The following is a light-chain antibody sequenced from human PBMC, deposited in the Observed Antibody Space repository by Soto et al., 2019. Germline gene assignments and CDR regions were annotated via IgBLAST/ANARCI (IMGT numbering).Light chain of an antibody. J-gene: IGKJ4*01. V-gene: IGKV3-11*01. Sequence: ESVLTQSPVTLSLSPGERATLSCRASQSISTFLAWYQQKPGQAPRLLIYDASNRATGIPARFSGSGSGTDFTLTISSLEPEDFAVYYCQQRSDWPPLPFGGGTKVDIK. CDR2: DAS. CDR3: QQRSDWPPLP. CDR1: QSISTF.